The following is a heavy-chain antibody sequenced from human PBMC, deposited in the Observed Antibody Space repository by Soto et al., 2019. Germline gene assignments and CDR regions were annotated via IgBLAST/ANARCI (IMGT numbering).Heavy chain of an antibody. CDR2: IYHSGST. CDR1: GGSISSGGYS. CDR3: ALLHSEQFDY. D-gene: IGHD2-15*01. J-gene: IGHJ4*02. V-gene: IGHV4-30-2*01. Sequence: PSETLSLTCAVSGGSISSGGYSWSWIRQPPGKGLEWIGYIYHSGSTYYNPSLKSRVTISVDRSKNQFSLKLSSVTAADTAVYYCALLHSEQFDYWGQGTLVTVSS.